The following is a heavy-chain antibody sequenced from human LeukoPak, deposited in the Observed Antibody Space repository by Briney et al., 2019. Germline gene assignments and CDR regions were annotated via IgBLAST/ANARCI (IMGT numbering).Heavy chain of an antibody. CDR1: GGSISSGGYY. CDR2: IYHSGST. Sequence: SQTLSLTCTVSGGSISSGGYYWSWIRQPPGKGLEWIGYIYHSGSTYYNPSLKSRVTISVDRSKNQFSLKLSSVTAADTAVYYCARVEVGLVTTRVYYFDYWGQGTLVTVSS. D-gene: IGHD4-11*01. CDR3: ARVEVGLVTTRVYYFDY. V-gene: IGHV4-30-2*01. J-gene: IGHJ4*02.